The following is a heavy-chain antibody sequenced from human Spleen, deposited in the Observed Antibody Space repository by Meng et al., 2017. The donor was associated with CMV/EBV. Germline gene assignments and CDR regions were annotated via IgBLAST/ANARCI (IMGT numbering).Heavy chain of an antibody. Sequence: CAVSGLAFSRLGLARGHQPAGKGLEGVSAVSGGGGLTYHGVSVKGRFTISRDDSKNLLYLEMNSLRVDDTAVYYCARDGGGSHFFDHWGQGTLVTVSS. CDR1: GLAFSRLG. CDR3: ARDGGGSHFFDH. J-gene: IGHJ4*02. V-gene: IGHV3-23*01. CDR2: VSGGGGLT. D-gene: IGHD1-26*01.